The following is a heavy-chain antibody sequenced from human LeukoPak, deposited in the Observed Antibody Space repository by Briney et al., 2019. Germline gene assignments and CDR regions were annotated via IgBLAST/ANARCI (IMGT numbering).Heavy chain of an antibody. V-gene: IGHV4-4*09. CDR2: IYTSGST. J-gene: IGHJ4*02. CDR1: GGSISIYY. CDR3: ARGGSGLIFDY. Sequence: SETLSLTCTVSGGSISIYYWSWIRQPPGKGLGWIGYIYTSGSTNYNPSLKSRVTISVDTSKNQFSLKLSSVTAADTAVYYCARGGSGLIFDYWGQGTLVTVSS. D-gene: IGHD1-26*01.